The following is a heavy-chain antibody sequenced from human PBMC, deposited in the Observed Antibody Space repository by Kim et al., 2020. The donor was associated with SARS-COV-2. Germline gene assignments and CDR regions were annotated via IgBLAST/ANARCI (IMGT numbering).Heavy chain of an antibody. V-gene: IGHV3-64D*09. J-gene: IGHJ4*02. D-gene: IGHD3-22*01. CDR2: ISSNEGST. Sequence: GGSLRLSCSASGLTFSTYAMHWVRQAPGKGLEYVSAISSNEGSTYYADSVKGRFTISRDNSKNTLDLQMSSLRAEDTAVYYCVKGHSSGYYYAYFDHWGPGTLVTVSS. CDR1: GLTFSTYA. CDR3: VKGHSSGYYYAYFDH.